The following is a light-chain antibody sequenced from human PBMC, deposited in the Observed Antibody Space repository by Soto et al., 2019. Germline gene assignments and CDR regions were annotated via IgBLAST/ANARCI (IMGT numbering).Light chain of an antibody. V-gene: IGKV3-15*01. CDR1: QSITDN. CDR2: GAS. CDR3: QQYNSWPLT. Sequence: EIVMTQSPATLSVSPGERATLSCRASQSITDNLAWYQQKPGQAPRLLIYGASTRATDIPARFSGSGSGTEFTLTISSLQSEDFAVYYCQQYNSWPLTFGQGTKVEIK. J-gene: IGKJ1*01.